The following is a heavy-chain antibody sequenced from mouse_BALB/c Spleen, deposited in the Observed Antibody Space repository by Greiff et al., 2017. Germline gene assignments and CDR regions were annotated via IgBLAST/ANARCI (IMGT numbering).Heavy chain of an antibody. V-gene: IGHV2-9*02. J-gene: IGHJ4*01. CDR2: IWAGGST. CDR3: ARDPSYYYGSSYYAMDY. CDR1: GFSLTSYG. Sequence: QVQLQQSGPGLVAPSQSLSITCTVSGFSLTSYGVHWVRQPPGKGLEWLGVIWAGGSTNYNSALMSRLSISKDNSKSQVFLKMNSLQTDDTAMYYCARDPSYYYGSSYYAMDYWGQGTSVTVSS. D-gene: IGHD1-1*01.